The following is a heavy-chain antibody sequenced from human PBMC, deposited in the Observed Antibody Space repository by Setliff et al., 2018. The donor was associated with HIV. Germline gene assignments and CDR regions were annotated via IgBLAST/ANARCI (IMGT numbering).Heavy chain of an antibody. D-gene: IGHD6-19*01. CDR1: GFTLSEVS. CDR3: ARGGALSGFFFPNWLDP. J-gene: IGHJ5*02. CDR2: FDPQDGET. V-gene: IGHV1-24*01. Sequence: ASVKVSCKVSGFTLSEVSIHWVRQAPGKGLEWMGYFDPQDGETVYAQKFQGRVTMTEDTSTDTAYMEMSRLTSDDTGIYYCARGGALSGFFFPNWLDPWGQGTLVTVSS.